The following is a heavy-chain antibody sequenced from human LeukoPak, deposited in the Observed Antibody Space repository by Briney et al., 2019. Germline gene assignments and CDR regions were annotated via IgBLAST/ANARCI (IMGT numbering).Heavy chain of an antibody. CDR2: IYNDGRT. J-gene: IGHJ3*01. Sequence: GGSLRLSCAASGFTVSNKYMTWVRQAPGKGLEWVSLIYNDGRTYYAGSVKGRYTISRDNSKNTVYLQVSSLRVEDTAVYYCARGLFLSGYLDAFDLWGQGTVVTVSS. V-gene: IGHV3-53*01. CDR3: ARGLFLSGYLDAFDL. D-gene: IGHD3-22*01. CDR1: GFTVSNKY.